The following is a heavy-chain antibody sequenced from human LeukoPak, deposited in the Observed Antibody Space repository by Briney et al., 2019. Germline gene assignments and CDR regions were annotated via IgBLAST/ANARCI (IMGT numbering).Heavy chain of an antibody. D-gene: IGHD1-1*01. CDR3: ARSAGTWFDP. V-gene: IGHV3-48*03. CDR1: GFPFSSYA. J-gene: IGHJ5*02. Sequence: PGGSLRLSCSASGFPFSSYAMHWVRQAPGKGLEWVSYIGSSGNTIYYADSVKGRFTISRDNAKNSLYLQMNSLRAEDTAVYYCARSAGTWFDPWGQGTLVTVSS. CDR2: IGSSGNTI.